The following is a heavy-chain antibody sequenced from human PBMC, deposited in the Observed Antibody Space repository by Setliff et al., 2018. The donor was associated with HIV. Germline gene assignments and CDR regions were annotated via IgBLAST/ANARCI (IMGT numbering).Heavy chain of an antibody. CDR3: ARGPRYYDILTGYYKEGDWFDP. CDR1: GGSFSGYY. Sequence: PSEILSLTCAVYGGSFSGYYWSWIRQPPGKGLEWIGEINHSGSTNYNPSLKSRVTISVDTSKNQFSLKLSSVTAADTAVYYCARGPRYYDILTGYYKEGDWFDPWGQGTLVTVSS. CDR2: INHSGST. V-gene: IGHV4-34*01. D-gene: IGHD3-9*01. J-gene: IGHJ5*02.